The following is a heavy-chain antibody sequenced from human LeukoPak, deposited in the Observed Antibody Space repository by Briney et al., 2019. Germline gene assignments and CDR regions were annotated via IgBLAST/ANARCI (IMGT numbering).Heavy chain of an antibody. J-gene: IGHJ6*02. CDR2: IGAGTSAVT. V-gene: IGHV3-23*01. Sequence: PGGSLRLSCAASGFTFSSNAMSWVCQPPGKGLEWVSAIGAGTSAVTIYAESVKIRFTISRDNSKNPLYLQMNSVSDADTAVYYCAKNYDAARGVPYALDVWRQGTTVSVPS. CDR1: GFTFSSNA. D-gene: IGHD3-22*01. CDR3: AKNYDAARGVPYALDV.